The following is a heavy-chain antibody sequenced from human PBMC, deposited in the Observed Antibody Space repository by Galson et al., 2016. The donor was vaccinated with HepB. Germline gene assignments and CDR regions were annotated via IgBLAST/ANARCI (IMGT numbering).Heavy chain of an antibody. D-gene: IGHD1-14*01. J-gene: IGHJ5*02. CDR1: GYIFTSYY. Sequence: SVKVSCKASGYIFTSYYIHWVRQAPGQGLDYMGMINPGGGGTSYAQKFQGRLTMTRDTSANTVYMELSSLSSDDSAIYYCAREAPHHFWVDPWGQGTLVTVSS. V-gene: IGHV1-46*01. CDR3: AREAPHHFWVDP. CDR2: INPGGGGT.